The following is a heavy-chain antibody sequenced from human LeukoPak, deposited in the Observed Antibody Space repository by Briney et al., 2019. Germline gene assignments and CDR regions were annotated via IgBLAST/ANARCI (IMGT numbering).Heavy chain of an antibody. CDR1: GYSFTSYC. D-gene: IGHD3-10*01. J-gene: IGHJ3*01. V-gene: IGHV5-51*01. Sequence: GESLKISCKVSGYSFTSYCIGWGRQMPGKGMEWMGIIFPGESGPTFSPSFQGQVTISVDKSINTASLQWSCLDASHSARYSLGMRGERVPLQDDVFDVWGQGTMVTVST. CDR3: GMRGERVPLQDDVFDV. CDR2: IFPGESGP.